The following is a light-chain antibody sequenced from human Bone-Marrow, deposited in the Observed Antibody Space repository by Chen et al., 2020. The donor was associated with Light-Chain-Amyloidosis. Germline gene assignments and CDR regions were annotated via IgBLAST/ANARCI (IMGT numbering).Light chain of an antibody. V-gene: IGKV1-27*01. CDR2: DAS. J-gene: IGKJ1*01. Sequence: DIQMTQAPSSLSASVGDRVTVTCRASQDIGNYLAWYHQKPGTVPKLLVYDASDLESGVPSRFSARGSGADFTLTISSLQPEDVGTDYCQEYDDAPWTFGQGTKVEIK. CDR1: QDIGNY. CDR3: QEYDDAPWT.